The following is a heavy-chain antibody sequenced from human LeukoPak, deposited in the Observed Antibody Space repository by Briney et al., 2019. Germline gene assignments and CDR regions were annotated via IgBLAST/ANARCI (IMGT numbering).Heavy chain of an antibody. D-gene: IGHD2-15*01. J-gene: IGHJ3*02. CDR2: ISSSSSYI. V-gene: IGHV3-21*01. CDR3: AGGARYCSGGSCPREAFDI. Sequence: GGSLRLSCAASGFTFSSYSMNWVRQAPGKGLEWVSSISSSSSYIYYADSVKGRFTISRDNAKNSLYLQMNSLRAEDTAVYYCAGGARYCSGGSCPREAFDIWGQGTMVTVSS. CDR1: GFTFSSYS.